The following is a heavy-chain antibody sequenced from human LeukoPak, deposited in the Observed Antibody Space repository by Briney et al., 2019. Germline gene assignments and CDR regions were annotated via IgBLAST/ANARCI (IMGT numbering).Heavy chain of an antibody. J-gene: IGHJ6*02. V-gene: IGHV3-53*04. CDR1: GFSVISNS. Sequence: GSLRLSCAASGFSVISNSMSWVRQAPGKGLQWVSTIPSGGNTYYADSVKGRFTISRHNPKNTLFLQMNSLRDEDTAVYYCAREAYYDFWSGYRDPYYYGMDVWGQGTTVTVSS. D-gene: IGHD3-3*01. CDR3: AREAYYDFWSGYRDPYYYGMDV. CDR2: IPSGGNT.